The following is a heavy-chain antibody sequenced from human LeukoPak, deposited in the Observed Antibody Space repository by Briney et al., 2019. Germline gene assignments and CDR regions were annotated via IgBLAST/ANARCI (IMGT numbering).Heavy chain of an antibody. J-gene: IGHJ4*02. D-gene: IGHD3-22*01. V-gene: IGHV3-33*01. CDR2: IWYDGSNK. Sequence: GRSLRLSYAASGFTFSSYGMHWVRQAPGKGLEWVAVIWYDGSNKYYADSVKGRFTISRDNSKNTLYLQMNSLRAEDTAVYYCARDQEVYYYDSSGYYQDYWGQGTLVTVSS. CDR1: GFTFSSYG. CDR3: ARDQEVYYYDSSGYYQDY.